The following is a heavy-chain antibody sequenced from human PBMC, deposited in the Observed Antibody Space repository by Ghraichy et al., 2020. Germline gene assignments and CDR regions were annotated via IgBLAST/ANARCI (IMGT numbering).Heavy chain of an antibody. V-gene: IGHV3-7*03. CDR2: IKPDGSEK. Sequence: GGSLRLSCAASGFTFSDYWMSWVRQAPEKGLEWLGNIKPDGSEKFYVDSVKGRFTISRDNAKNSLYLQLNSLRAEDTAVYYCARGDYHDDSGSYHDVFDIWGQGTLVTVSS. CDR3: ARGDYHDDSGSYHDVFDI. CDR1: GFTFSDYW. D-gene: IGHD3-22*01. J-gene: IGHJ3*02.